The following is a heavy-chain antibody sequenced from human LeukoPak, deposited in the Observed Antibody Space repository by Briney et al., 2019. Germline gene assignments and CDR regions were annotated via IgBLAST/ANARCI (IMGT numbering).Heavy chain of an antibody. CDR2: IVPPLGTA. Sequence: ASVKVSCKASGGIYRRYSITWVRQAPGQGLEWMGGIVPPLGTANYAQKFQGRVTITTDESTNTAYMELTSLTSEDAAVYYCTTYGSNIAEYFEHWGQGTLVSVSS. CDR1: GGIYRRYS. D-gene: IGHD4-23*01. J-gene: IGHJ1*01. V-gene: IGHV1-69*16. CDR3: TTYGSNIAEYFEH.